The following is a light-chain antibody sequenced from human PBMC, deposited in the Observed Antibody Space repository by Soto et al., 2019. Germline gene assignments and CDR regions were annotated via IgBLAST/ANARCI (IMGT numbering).Light chain of an antibody. V-gene: IGKV4-1*01. CDR2: WAS. J-gene: IGKJ4*01. CDR3: QQYYSIPPT. Sequence: DIVLTQSPDSLALSLCERATINCKSSQIFLYSSNNRNYVAWYQQKPGQPPKLLIYWASTRESGVPDRFSGSGSGTDFTLTISSLRAEDVAVYYCQQYYSIPPTFGGGTKVDIK. CDR1: QIFLYSSNNRNY.